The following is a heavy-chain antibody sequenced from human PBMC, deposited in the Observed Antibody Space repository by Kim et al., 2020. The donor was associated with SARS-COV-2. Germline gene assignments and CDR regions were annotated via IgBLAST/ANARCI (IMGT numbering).Heavy chain of an antibody. Sequence: SVKVSCKASGGTFNNNAFSWVRQAPGRGLEWMGGIIPIFGTSKSAQKFQDRVTISADESTTTVYMDLSSLRSEDTAVYFCARGEVFNSDYYYDLNVWGQ. V-gene: IGHV1-69*13. J-gene: IGHJ6*02. CDR2: IIPIFGTS. CDR3: ARGEVFNSDYYYDLNV. D-gene: IGHD1-26*01. CDR1: GGTFNNNA.